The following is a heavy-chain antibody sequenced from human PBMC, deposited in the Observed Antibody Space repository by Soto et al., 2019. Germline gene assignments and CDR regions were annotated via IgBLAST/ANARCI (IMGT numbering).Heavy chain of an antibody. Sequence: GGSLRLSCAASGFTFSSYSMNWVRQAPGKGLEWVSSISSSSYIYYADSVKGRFTISRDNAKNSLYLQMNSLRAEDTAVYYCARYYSGTYYYYGMDVWGQGTTVTVSS. D-gene: IGHD1-26*01. CDR1: GFTFSSYS. CDR2: ISSSSYI. J-gene: IGHJ6*02. CDR3: ARYYSGTYYYYGMDV. V-gene: IGHV3-21*01.